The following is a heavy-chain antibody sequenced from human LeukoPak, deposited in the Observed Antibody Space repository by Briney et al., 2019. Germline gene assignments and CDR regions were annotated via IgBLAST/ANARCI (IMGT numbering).Heavy chain of an antibody. J-gene: IGHJ5*02. CDR1: GYSISSGYY. D-gene: IGHD6-19*01. V-gene: IGHV4-38-2*02. Sequence: MASETLSLTCTVSGYSISSGYYWGWIRQPPGKGLEWIGSIYYSGSTYYNPSLKSRVTISVDTSKNQFSLKLSSVTAADTAVYYCARDPPGYSSGWLNWFDPWGQGTLVTVSS. CDR3: ARDPPGYSSGWLNWFDP. CDR2: IYYSGST.